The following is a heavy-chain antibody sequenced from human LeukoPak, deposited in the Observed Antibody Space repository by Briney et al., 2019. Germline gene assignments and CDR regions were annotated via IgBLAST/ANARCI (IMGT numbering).Heavy chain of an antibody. J-gene: IGHJ4*02. D-gene: IGHD3-22*01. CDR1: GFTFSSYA. Sequence: GGSLRLSCAASGFTFSSYAMSWVRQAPGKGLEWVSAISGSGGSTYYADSVKGRFTISRDNSKNTLFLQLNNLKAEDTAVYYCAKPRATTFYYETTGFDFWGQGTLVTVSS. CDR2: ISGSGGST. V-gene: IGHV3-23*01. CDR3: AKPRATTFYYETTGFDF.